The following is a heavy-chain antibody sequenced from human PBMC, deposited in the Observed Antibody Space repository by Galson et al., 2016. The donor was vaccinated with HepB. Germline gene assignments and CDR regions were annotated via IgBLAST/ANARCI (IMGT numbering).Heavy chain of an antibody. J-gene: IGHJ6*02. D-gene: IGHD2-2*03. Sequence: QSGAEVKKPGESLKISCKGSGYSFTSYWIGWVRQMPGKGLEWMGIIYPGDSDTRDSPSFEGQVTISADKSISTAYLQWSSLKASDTAMYYCARYGYCSSTSCWGMDVWGQGTTVTVSS. CDR1: GYSFTSYW. CDR3: ARYGYCSSTSCWGMDV. CDR2: IYPGDSDT. V-gene: IGHV5-51*01.